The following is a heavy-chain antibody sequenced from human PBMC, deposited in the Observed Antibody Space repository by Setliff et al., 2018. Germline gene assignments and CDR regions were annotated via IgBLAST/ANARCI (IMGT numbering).Heavy chain of an antibody. Sequence: PGGSLRLSCGASGINFSSHGMDWVRQAPGKGLEWVAVIWYDGSKKYYADSVKGRLTISRDNSRNTLYLLIMNRLRFDDTAVSFCARTCSGSGCYAGLESWGQGTPVTVSS. J-gene: IGHJ4*02. CDR3: ARTCSGSGCYAGLES. V-gene: IGHV3-33*01. D-gene: IGHD2-15*01. CDR2: IWYDGSKK. CDR1: GINFSSHG.